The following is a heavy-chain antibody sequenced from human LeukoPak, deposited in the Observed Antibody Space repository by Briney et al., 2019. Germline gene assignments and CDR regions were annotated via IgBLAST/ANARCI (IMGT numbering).Heavy chain of an antibody. CDR1: GFTFSSYS. J-gene: IGHJ4*02. V-gene: IGHV3-21*04. CDR2: ISSGSTYI. Sequence: GGSLRLSCAASGFTFSSYSMKWVRQAPGKGLEWVSSISSGSTYIYNADSVTGRFTISRNNAKKSLHLQMNSLRAEDTAVYYCARHPDGSLSLDYWGQGTLVTVSS. CDR3: ARHPDGSLSLDY. D-gene: IGHD1-26*01.